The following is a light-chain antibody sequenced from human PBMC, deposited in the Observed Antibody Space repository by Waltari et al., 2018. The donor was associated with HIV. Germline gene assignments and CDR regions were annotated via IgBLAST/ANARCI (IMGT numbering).Light chain of an antibody. CDR2: KDS. J-gene: IGLJ2*01. Sequence: SYEVTQPPSVSVSPGQPARITCSGDALPNQYAYWYQQKPGQAPVLVMYKDSERPSGIPERFSGSSSGTTVTLTISGVQAEDEADYYCQSADNSGTFVIFGGGTKLTVL. CDR3: QSADNSGTFVI. CDR1: ALPNQY. V-gene: IGLV3-25*03.